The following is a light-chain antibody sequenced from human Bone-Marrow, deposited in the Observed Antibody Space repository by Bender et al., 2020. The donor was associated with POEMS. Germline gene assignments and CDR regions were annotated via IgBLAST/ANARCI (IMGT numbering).Light chain of an antibody. CDR2: QDT. V-gene: IGLV3-1*01. CDR3: QAWDTYSVI. CDR1: NLGEKY. Sequence: SFELTQPPSVSVSPGRTVSITCSGDNLGEKYISWYQQKTGHSPVLVVYQDTKRPSGIPERISGANSGNTATLTISGTQIMDEADYYCQAWDTYSVIFGGGTKLTVL. J-gene: IGLJ2*01.